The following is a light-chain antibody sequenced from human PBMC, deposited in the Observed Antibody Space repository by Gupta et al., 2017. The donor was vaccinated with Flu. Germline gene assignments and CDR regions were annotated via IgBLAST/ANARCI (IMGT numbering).Light chain of an antibody. CDR1: ESISSY. Sequence: DIRMTQSPSSLSASVGDRVTITCRASESISSYLNWYQQTPGKAPKLLIYTASNLQSGVPPRFSGGGSGTDFTLTISSLHPEDFATYYCQQSYRMPMTFGGGTKLELK. CDR3: QQSYRMPMT. CDR2: TAS. J-gene: IGKJ4*01. V-gene: IGKV1-39*01.